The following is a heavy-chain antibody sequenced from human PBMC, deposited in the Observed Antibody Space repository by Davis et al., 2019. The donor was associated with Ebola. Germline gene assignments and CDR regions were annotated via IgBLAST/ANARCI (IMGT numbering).Heavy chain of an antibody. CDR1: GYTLTDLS. Sequence: ASVKVSCKVSGYTLTDLSIQWVRQTPGKGLEWMGGFDPEDGETRYAQNFQGRATRTEDTSTFTAYMELNNLRYADTAVYYCATGLVFWGQGTLVTVSS. CDR3: ATGLVF. CDR2: FDPEDGET. D-gene: IGHD3-9*01. V-gene: IGHV1-24*01. J-gene: IGHJ4*02.